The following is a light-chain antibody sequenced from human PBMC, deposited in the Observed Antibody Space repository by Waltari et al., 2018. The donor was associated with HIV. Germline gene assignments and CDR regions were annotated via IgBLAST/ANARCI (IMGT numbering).Light chain of an antibody. CDR1: SSNIGADFV. J-gene: IGLJ2*01. CDR2: RDS. V-gene: IGLV1-40*01. Sequence: QSVLTQPPSVSGAPGQRVTVSCTGSSSNIGADFVVNWYQQLPGKAPQPPHFRDSNRPSWVPDRFSGSKSGTSASLAITGLQAEDEADYHCQSYDSSLSGVIFGGGTKLTVL. CDR3: QSYDSSLSGVI.